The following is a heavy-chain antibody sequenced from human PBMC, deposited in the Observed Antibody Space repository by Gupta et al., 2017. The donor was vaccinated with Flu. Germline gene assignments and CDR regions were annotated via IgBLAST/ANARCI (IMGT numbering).Heavy chain of an antibody. Sequence: PGKGLEWVGRIKSKSDGGTTDYAAPVKGRFIISRDDSGNTLYLQMKDLKTEDTAVYYCTTEGYYDTTGFFPPFFRVRPFDIWGQGTLVTVSS. CDR3: TTEGYYDTTGFFPPFFRVRPFDI. V-gene: IGHV3-15*01. J-gene: IGHJ3*02. D-gene: IGHD3-22*01. CDR2: IKSKSDGGTT.